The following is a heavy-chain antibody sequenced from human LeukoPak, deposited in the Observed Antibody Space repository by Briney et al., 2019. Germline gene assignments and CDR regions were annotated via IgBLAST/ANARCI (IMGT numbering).Heavy chain of an antibody. D-gene: IGHD3-10*01. Sequence: ASVKVSCKASGYTFTSYDINWVRQATGQGLEWMGWMNPNSGNTGYAQKLQGRVTMTTDTSTSTAYMELRSLRSDDTAVYYCARDLGGSGSYYRLPDYWGQGTLVTVSS. CDR1: GYTFTSYD. CDR3: ARDLGGSGSYYRLPDY. V-gene: IGHV1-8*01. CDR2: MNPNSGNT. J-gene: IGHJ4*02.